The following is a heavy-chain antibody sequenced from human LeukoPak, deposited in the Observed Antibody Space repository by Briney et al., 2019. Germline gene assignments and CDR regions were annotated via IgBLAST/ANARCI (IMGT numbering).Heavy chain of an antibody. D-gene: IGHD3-10*01. Sequence: GGSLRLSCAGSGFTFTNAWMTWVRQAPGKGLEWVGRIISKSDGGTTDYIEPVKGRFTISRDDSKNTVYLQMNSLKTEDTAVYYCTTDGAGQLVRGSPPYYFDYWGQGSLVTVSS. J-gene: IGHJ4*02. V-gene: IGHV3-15*01. CDR3: TTDGAGQLVRGSPPYYFDY. CDR2: IISKSDGGTT. CDR1: GFTFTNAW.